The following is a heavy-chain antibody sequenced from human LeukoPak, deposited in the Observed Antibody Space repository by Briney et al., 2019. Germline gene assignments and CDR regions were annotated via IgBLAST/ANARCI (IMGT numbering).Heavy chain of an antibody. CDR1: GYSISSGYY. Sequence: SETLSLTCTVSGYSISSGYYWGWIRQPPGKGLEWIGSIYHSGSTYYNPSLKSRVTISVDTSKNQFSLKLSSVTAADTAVYYCALTLGRGVLWSTFDIWGQGTMVTVSS. J-gene: IGHJ3*02. D-gene: IGHD3-10*01. V-gene: IGHV4-38-2*02. CDR2: IYHSGST. CDR3: ALTLGRGVLWSTFDI.